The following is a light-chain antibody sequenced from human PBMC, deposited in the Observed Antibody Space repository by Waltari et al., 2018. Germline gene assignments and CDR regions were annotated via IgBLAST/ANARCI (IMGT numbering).Light chain of an antibody. Sequence: QSALTQPASVSGSPGQSITISCTGTSSDVGFYNYVSWYQPHPGKAPKLMIYDVSERPSGVSNRFSGAKSGNTASPTISGLQAEDEADYYCNSYAGSSSWVFGGGTKLTVL. CDR1: SSDVGFYNY. CDR3: NSYAGSSSWV. CDR2: DVS. J-gene: IGLJ3*02. V-gene: IGLV2-14*01.